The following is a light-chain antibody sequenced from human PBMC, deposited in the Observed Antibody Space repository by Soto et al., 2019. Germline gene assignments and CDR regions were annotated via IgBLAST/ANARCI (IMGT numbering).Light chain of an antibody. CDR1: QGIAGS. J-gene: IGKJ1*01. CDR3: QQYYSTPRT. V-gene: IGKV1-9*01. Sequence: DIQLTQSPSFLSASVGDRVTITCRASQGIAGSLAWYQQKPGKPPKLLIYAESTLQSGVPSRFSGSGSGTRGTLTISSLQPEDVAVYYCQQYYSTPRTFGHGTKVEIK. CDR2: AES.